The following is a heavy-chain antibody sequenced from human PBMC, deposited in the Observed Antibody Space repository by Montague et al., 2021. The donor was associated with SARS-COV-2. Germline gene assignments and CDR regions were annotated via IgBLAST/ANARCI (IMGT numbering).Heavy chain of an antibody. J-gene: IGHJ4*02. CDR1: GFTFSSYA. D-gene: IGHD3-3*02. CDR3: ARELASDIDY. V-gene: IGHV3-30-3*01. Sequence: YLRLSCAASGFTFSSYAMHWVRQAPGKGLEWVAVISYDGSNKYYADSVKGRFTISRDNSKNTLYLQMNSLRAEDTAVYYCARELASDIDYWGQGTLVTVSS. CDR2: ISYDGSNK.